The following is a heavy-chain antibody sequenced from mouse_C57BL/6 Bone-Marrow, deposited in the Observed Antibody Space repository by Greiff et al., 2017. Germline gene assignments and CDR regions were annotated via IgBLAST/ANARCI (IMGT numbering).Heavy chain of an antibody. V-gene: IGHV2-2*01. CDR2: IWSGGST. D-gene: IGHD2-5*01. Sequence: QVQLKESGPGLVQPSQSLSITCTVSGFSLTSYGVHWVRQSPGTGLEWLGVIWSGGSTDYNAAFISRLCISKENSKSQVFFKMNSLQAYDTSIYYCARKDYSNSYAMDYWGQGTSVTVSS. J-gene: IGHJ4*01. CDR1: GFSLTSYG. CDR3: ARKDYSNSYAMDY.